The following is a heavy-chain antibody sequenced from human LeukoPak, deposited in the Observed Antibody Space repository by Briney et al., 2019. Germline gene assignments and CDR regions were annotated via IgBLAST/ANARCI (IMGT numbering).Heavy chain of an antibody. D-gene: IGHD2-15*01. CDR2: IIPIFGTA. J-gene: IGHJ6*03. V-gene: IGHV1-69*05. Sequence: SMKVSCKASGGTFSSYAISWVRQAPGQGVEWMGGIIPIFGTANDAQKFQGRVTITTDESTSTAYMELSSLRSEDTAVYYCARSEGYCSGGSCPDRRYYYYYYYMDVWGKGTTVTVSS. CDR1: GGTFSSYA. CDR3: ARSEGYCSGGSCPDRRYYYYYYYMDV.